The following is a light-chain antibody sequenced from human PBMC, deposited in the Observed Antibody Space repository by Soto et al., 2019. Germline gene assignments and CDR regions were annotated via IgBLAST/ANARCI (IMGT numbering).Light chain of an antibody. CDR1: QGISSY. Sequence: EIQLTQSPAFLSASAGDRATITCRASQGISSYLAWYQQKPGKAPKLLIYAASTLQSGVPSRFSGSGSGTAFTLTISSLQPDDFANCYCQHLDRYCTFGQGTRLEIK. CDR3: QHLDRYCT. V-gene: IGKV1-9*01. J-gene: IGKJ5*01. CDR2: AAS.